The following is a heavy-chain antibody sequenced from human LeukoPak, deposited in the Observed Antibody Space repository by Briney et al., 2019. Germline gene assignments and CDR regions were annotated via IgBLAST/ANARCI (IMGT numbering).Heavy chain of an antibody. CDR2: INPNSGGT. V-gene: IGHV1-2*02. CDR3: ARTDKWCNGGTCHLDY. CDR1: GYTFTGYY. Sequence: GASVKVSCKASGYTFTGYYMHWVRQAPGQGLEWMGWINPNSGGTNYAQKFQGRVTMTRDTSISTAYMELSRLRSDDTAVYYCARTDKWCNGGTCHLDYWGQGTLVTVSS. D-gene: IGHD2-15*01. J-gene: IGHJ4*02.